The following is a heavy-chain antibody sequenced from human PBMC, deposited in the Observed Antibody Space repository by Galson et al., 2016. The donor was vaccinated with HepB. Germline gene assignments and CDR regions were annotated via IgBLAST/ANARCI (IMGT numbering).Heavy chain of an antibody. D-gene: IGHD1-14*01. CDR1: GGTFSGYY. V-gene: IGHV4-34*01. Sequence: SETLSLTCAVHGGTFSGYYWRWIRQSAGKGLEWIAEINHSGDTNYNESLKSRVTILADTSKKQFSLKLRSVTAADTAVYYCARVRPGIGAFDVWGEGTKVTVSS. J-gene: IGHJ3*01. CDR2: INHSGDT. CDR3: ARVRPGIGAFDV.